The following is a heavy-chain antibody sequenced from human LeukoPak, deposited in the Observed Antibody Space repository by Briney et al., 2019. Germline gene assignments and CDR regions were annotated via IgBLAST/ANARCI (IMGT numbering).Heavy chain of an antibody. V-gene: IGHV3-23*01. D-gene: IGHD5-18*01. Sequence: GGSLRLSCAASGFTFSSYAISWVRQAPGKGLEWVSAISGSGGSTYYADSVKGRFTISRDNSKNTLYLQMNSLRAEDTAVYYCAKSKRIQLFPDAFDIWGQGTMVTVSS. CDR1: GFTFSSYA. CDR2: ISGSGGST. CDR3: AKSKRIQLFPDAFDI. J-gene: IGHJ3*02.